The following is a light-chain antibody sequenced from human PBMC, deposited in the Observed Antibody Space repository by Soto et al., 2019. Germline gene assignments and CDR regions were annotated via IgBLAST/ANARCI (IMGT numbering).Light chain of an antibody. CDR1: QNILYSSDNKNY. J-gene: IGKJ2*01. CDR3: QQYLSTPYT. CDR2: WAS. Sequence: DIVMTQSPDSLAVSLGERATINCKSSQNILYSSDNKNYLGWYQQKPGQSPRLLIYWASTRESGVPDRFSGSGSGTDFTLTISSLQAEDVAVYYCQQYLSTPYTFGQGTKLEIK. V-gene: IGKV4-1*01.